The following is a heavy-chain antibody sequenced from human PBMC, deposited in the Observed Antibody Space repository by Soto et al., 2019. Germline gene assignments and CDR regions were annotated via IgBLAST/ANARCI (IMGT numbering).Heavy chain of an antibody. D-gene: IGHD6-19*01. CDR3: ARVGDNTGWFDY. CDR1: GDSVSSNIAA. V-gene: IGHV6-1*01. CDR2: TYYRSKWYQ. J-gene: IGHJ4*02. Sequence: QTLSLTCAISGDSVSSNIAAWNWMRQSPSRGLEWLGRTYYRSKWYQDYAVSMRGRITISPDTSKNQVSLQLNSVTPEDAAVYYCARVGDNTGWFDYWGQGTLVTVSS.